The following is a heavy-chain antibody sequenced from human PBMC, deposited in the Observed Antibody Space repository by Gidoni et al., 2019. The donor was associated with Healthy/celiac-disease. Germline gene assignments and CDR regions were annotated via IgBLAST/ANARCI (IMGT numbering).Heavy chain of an antibody. CDR3: ARDRGFYDFWSGYPTRRIAYGMDV. J-gene: IGHJ6*02. CDR1: GYTFTSYY. Sequence: QVQLVQSGAEVKKPGASVKVSCKASGYTFTSYYMPWVRQAPGQGLEWMGIINPSGGSTSYAKKFQGRVTMTRDTSTSTVYMELSSLRSEDTAVYYCARDRGFYDFWSGYPTRRIAYGMDVWGQGTTVTVSS. CDR2: INPSGGST. V-gene: IGHV1-46*01. D-gene: IGHD3-3*01.